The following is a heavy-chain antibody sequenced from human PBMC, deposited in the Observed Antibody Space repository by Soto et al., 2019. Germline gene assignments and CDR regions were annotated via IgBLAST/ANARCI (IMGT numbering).Heavy chain of an antibody. D-gene: IGHD3-3*01. CDR3: AREKSYDFWSGHHYYYYGMDV. CDR1: GYTFTSYD. Sequence: ASVKVSCKASGYTFTSYDINWVRQATGQGLEWIGWMNPNSGNTGYAQKFQGRVTMTRNTSISTAYMELSSLRSEDTAVYYCAREKSYDFWSGHHYYYYGMDVWGQGTTVTVSS. V-gene: IGHV1-8*01. J-gene: IGHJ6*02. CDR2: MNPNSGNT.